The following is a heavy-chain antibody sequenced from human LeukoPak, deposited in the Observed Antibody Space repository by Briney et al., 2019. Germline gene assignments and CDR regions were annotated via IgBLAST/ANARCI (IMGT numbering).Heavy chain of an antibody. J-gene: IGHJ3*02. CDR2: IYSDGGT. CDR1: GFTVSTNY. CDR3: ARDSGRFDVFDI. V-gene: IGHV3-53*01. Sequence: GRSLRLSCAASGFTVSTNYMSWVRQAPGKGLEWVSVIYSDGGTYYADSVKGRFTISRDNSKNTLYLQMNSLRAEDTAVYYCARDSGRFDVFDIWGQGTMVTVSS. D-gene: IGHD3-10*01.